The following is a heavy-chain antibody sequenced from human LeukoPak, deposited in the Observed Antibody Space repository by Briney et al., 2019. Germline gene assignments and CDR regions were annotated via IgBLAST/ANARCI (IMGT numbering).Heavy chain of an antibody. V-gene: IGHV3-9*01. CDR2: ISWNSGSI. CDR1: GFTFDDYA. D-gene: IGHD3-22*01. Sequence: GRSLRLSCAASGFTFDDYAMHWVRQAPGKGLEWVSGISWNSGSIGYADSVKGRFTISRDNAKNSLYLQMNSLRAEDTALYYCAKGAERYYYDSSGYYARWGQGTLVTVSS. CDR3: AKGAERYYYDSSGYYAR. J-gene: IGHJ4*02.